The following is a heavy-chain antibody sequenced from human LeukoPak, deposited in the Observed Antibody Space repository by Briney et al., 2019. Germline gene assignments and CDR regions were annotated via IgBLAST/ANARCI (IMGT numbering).Heavy chain of an antibody. Sequence: SETLSLTCTVSGGSISSSSYYWGWIRQPPGKGLEWIGSIYYSGSTYYNPSLKSRVTISVDTSKNQFSLKLSSVTAADTAVYYCARGDMITFGGVYYFDYWGQGTLVTVSS. V-gene: IGHV4-39*07. CDR2: IYYSGST. CDR3: ARGDMITFGGVYYFDY. D-gene: IGHD3-16*01. J-gene: IGHJ4*02. CDR1: GGSISSSSYY.